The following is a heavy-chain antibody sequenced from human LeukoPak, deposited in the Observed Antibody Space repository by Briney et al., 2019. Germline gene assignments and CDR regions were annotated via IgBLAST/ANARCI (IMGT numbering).Heavy chain of an antibody. CDR1: GYTLTELS. V-gene: IGHV1-18*01. CDR3: ARSDISIVRGAMV. D-gene: IGHD3-10*01. J-gene: IGHJ4*02. Sequence: GASVKVSCKVSGYTLTELSMHWVRQAPGKGLEWMGWISGYNGNTNYAQKFQGRITMTTETSTSTAYMELRSLRSDDTAVYYCARSDISIVRGAMVWGQGTLVIVSS. CDR2: ISGYNGNT.